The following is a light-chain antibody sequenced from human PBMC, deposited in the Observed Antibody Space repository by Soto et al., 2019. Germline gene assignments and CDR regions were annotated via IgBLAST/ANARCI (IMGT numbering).Light chain of an antibody. CDR3: QQRSNWPPEIT. CDR2: SAS. CDR1: QSVSNF. Sequence: EIVLTQSPATLSLCPGERATLSCRASQSVSNFLAWYQQKPGQAPRLLIYSASYRATGIPARFSGSGSGTDFTLTISSLEPEDFAVYYCQQRSNWPPEITFGQGTRLEI. V-gene: IGKV3-11*01. J-gene: IGKJ5*01.